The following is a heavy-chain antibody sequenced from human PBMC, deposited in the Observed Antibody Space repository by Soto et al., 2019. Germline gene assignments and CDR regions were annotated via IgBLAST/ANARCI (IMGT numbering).Heavy chain of an antibody. CDR2: INPNSGGT. D-gene: IGHD3-3*01. V-gene: IGHV1-2*02. Sequence: ASVKVSFKASGYTFTGYYMHWVRQAPGQGLEWMGWINPNSGGTNYAQKFQGRVTMTRDTSISTAYMELSRLRSDDTAVYYCARGDTIFGVVIPNYYYGMDVWGQGTTVTVSS. CDR1: GYTFTGYY. J-gene: IGHJ6*02. CDR3: ARGDTIFGVVIPNYYYGMDV.